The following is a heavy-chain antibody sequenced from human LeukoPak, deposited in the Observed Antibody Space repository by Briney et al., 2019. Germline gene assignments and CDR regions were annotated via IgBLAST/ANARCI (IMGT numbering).Heavy chain of an antibody. CDR2: INPSGGST. Sequence: ASVKVSCKASGYTFTSYYMHWVRQAPGQGLEWMGIINPSGGSTSYAQKFQGRVTMTRDMSTSTVYMELSSLRSEDTAVYYCARRSSRAWLLLRREGCYFDYWGQGTLVTVSS. CDR1: GYTFTSYY. V-gene: IGHV1-46*01. CDR3: ARRSSRAWLLLRREGCYFDY. J-gene: IGHJ4*02. D-gene: IGHD3-22*01.